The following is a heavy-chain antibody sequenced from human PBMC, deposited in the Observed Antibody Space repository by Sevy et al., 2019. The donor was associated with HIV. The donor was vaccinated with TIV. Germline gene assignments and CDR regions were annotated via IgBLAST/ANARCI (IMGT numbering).Heavy chain of an antibody. J-gene: IGHJ6*02. CDR2: ISHSGST. D-gene: IGHD1-26*01. CDR1: GYSISSGYY. CDR3: ARVWSGSTYYYYYGLDV. V-gene: IGHV4-38-2*01. Sequence: SETLSLTCVVSGYSISSGYYWGWIRQPPGKGLEWIRSISHSGSTYYNPSLKSRVTISVDTSKNQFSLKLSSVTAADTAVYYCARVWSGSTYYYYYGLDVWGQGTTVTVSS.